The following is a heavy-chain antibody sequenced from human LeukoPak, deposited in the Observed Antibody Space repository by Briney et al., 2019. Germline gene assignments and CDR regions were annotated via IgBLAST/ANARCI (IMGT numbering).Heavy chain of an antibody. V-gene: IGHV3-23*01. CDR1: GFTFSNSA. CDR3: ARTRWYSGSYYYYYGMDV. Sequence: GGSLRLSCAASGFTFSNSAMSWVRQAPGKGLVWVSAITGSGDSTYYADSVKGRFTIPRDNSKNTLYLQMNSLRAEDTAVYYCARTRWYSGSYYYYYGMDVWGQGTTVTVSS. D-gene: IGHD1-26*01. J-gene: IGHJ6*02. CDR2: ITGSGDST.